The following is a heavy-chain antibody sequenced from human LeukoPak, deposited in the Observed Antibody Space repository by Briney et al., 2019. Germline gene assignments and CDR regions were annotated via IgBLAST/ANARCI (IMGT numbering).Heavy chain of an antibody. Sequence: GGSLRLSCAASGFTFSSYSMNWVRQAPGKGLEWVSSISSSSSYIYYADSVKGRFTISRDNAKSSLYLQMNSLRAEDTAVYYCARDRYSSGWYGVGLDYWGQGTLVTVSS. D-gene: IGHD6-19*01. J-gene: IGHJ4*02. CDR1: GFTFSSYS. CDR2: ISSSSSYI. CDR3: ARDRYSSGWYGVGLDY. V-gene: IGHV3-21*01.